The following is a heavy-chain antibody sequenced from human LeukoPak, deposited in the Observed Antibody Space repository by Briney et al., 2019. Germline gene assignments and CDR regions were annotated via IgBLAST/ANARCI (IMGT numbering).Heavy chain of an antibody. V-gene: IGHV4-59*01. D-gene: IGHD2-21*02. CDR1: GGSTSSYY. CDR2: IYYSGST. Sequence: SETLSLTCTVSGGSTSSYYWSWIRQPPGKGLEWIGYIYYSGSTNYNPSLKSRVTISVDTSKNQFSLKLSSVTAADTAVYYCARDSCGGDCSFDYWGQGTLVTVSS. CDR3: ARDSCGGDCSFDY. J-gene: IGHJ4*02.